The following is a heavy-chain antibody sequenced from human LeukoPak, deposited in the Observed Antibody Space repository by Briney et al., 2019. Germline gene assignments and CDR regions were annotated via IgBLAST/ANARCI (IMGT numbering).Heavy chain of an antibody. CDR1: GGSFSGCY. CDR3: ARHSPYYYMDV. CDR2: IYYSGST. J-gene: IGHJ6*03. Sequence: SETLSLTCAVYGGSFSGCYWSWIRQPPGEGLEWIGSIYYSGSTHYNPSLKSRVTISVDTSKNQFSLKLSSVTAADTAVYYCARHSPYYYMDVWGKGTTVTVSS. V-gene: IGHV4-34*01.